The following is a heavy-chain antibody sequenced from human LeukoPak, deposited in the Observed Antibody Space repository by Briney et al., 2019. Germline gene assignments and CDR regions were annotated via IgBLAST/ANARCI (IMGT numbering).Heavy chain of an antibody. J-gene: IGHJ5*02. V-gene: IGHV4-34*01. CDR2: INHSGST. CDR3: ARGSKRVLRFLEWPPGFPRNNWFDP. CDR1: GGSFSGYY. D-gene: IGHD3-3*01. Sequence: SETLSLTCAVYGGSFSGYYWSWTRQPPGKGLEWIGEINHSGSTNYNPSLKSRVTISVDTSKNQFSLKLSSVTAADTAVYYCARGSKRVLRFLEWPPGFPRNNWFDPWGQGTLVTVSS.